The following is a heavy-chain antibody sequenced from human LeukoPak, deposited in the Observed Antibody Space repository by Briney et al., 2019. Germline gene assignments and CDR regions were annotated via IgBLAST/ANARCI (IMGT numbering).Heavy chain of an antibody. Sequence: GGYLEISFKGSGYRFTNYWIGWVRPIPGKGLEWMGIIYPGDSDTTYSPSFQGQVTISADKSISTAYLQWSSLKASDTAMYYCARWEYFCDSRYEWGQGTLVTASS. V-gene: IGHV5-51*01. CDR1: GYRFTNYW. J-gene: IGHJ4*02. CDR3: ARWEYFCDSRYE. D-gene: IGHD3-22*01. CDR2: IYPGDSDT.